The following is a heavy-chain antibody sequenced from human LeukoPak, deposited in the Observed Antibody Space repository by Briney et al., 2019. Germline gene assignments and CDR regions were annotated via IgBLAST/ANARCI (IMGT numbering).Heavy chain of an antibody. CDR3: AKDRSPSIAAAGMAA. Sequence: GGSLRLSCAASGFTFTNYAMSWVRQAPGKGLEWVSAISGTGGRTYYADSVRGRFTISRDNFKNTQYLQMNSLRAEDTALYYCAKDRSPSIAAAGMAAGGQGTLVTVPS. J-gene: IGHJ4*02. CDR2: ISGTGGRT. CDR1: GFTFTNYA. D-gene: IGHD6-13*01. V-gene: IGHV3-23*01.